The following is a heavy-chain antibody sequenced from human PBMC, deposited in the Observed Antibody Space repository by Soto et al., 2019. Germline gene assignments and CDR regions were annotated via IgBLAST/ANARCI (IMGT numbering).Heavy chain of an antibody. V-gene: IGHV1-18*01. CDR1: GYTFTSYG. CDR2: ISAYNGNT. D-gene: IGHD3-22*01. Sequence: QVQLVQSGAEVKKPGASVKVSCKASGYTFTSYGISWVRQAPGQGLEWMGWISAYNGNTNYAQKLQGRVTMTTDTSTSTAYMELRSLRSDDTAVYYCARDHPITMIVVAALLDAFDIWGQGTMVTVSS. CDR3: ARDHPITMIVVAALLDAFDI. J-gene: IGHJ3*02.